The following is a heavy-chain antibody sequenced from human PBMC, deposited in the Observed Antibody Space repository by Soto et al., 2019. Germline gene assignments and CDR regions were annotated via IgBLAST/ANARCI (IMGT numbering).Heavy chain of an antibody. V-gene: IGHV4-59*01. CDR3: ARDRASSSYCKWLDP. J-gene: IGHJ5*02. Sequence: SETLSLTCSVSGGSISSYYWSWIQQPPGKGLEWIGYIYYSGSTNYNPSLKSRVTISVDTSKNQFSLKLSSVTAADTAVYYCARDRASSSYCKWLDPWGQGTLATVSS. CDR2: IYYSGST. CDR1: GGSISSYY. D-gene: IGHD6-13*01.